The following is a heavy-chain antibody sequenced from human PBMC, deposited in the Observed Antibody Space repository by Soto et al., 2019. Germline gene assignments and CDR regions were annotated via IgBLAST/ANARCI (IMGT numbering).Heavy chain of an antibody. CDR2: IKSKTNGGTT. J-gene: IGHJ4*02. CDR1: GFTFSNAW. Sequence: EVQLVESRGGLVKAGESLRVSCAASGFTFSNAWMSWVRQAPGKGLEWVGRIKSKTNGGTTDYAAPVEGRFSISRDDSKNTLWLQMNSLKTEDTAVYYCTTDDPINRYWGQGTLVTVSS. V-gene: IGHV3-15*01. CDR3: TTDDPINRY.